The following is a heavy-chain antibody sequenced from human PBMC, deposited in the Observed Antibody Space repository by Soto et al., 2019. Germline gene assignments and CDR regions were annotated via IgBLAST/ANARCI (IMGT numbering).Heavy chain of an antibody. J-gene: IGHJ4*02. V-gene: IGHV3-53*01. CDR3: ARDRGFFDY. D-gene: IGHD3-10*01. CDR1: GFTFSSNY. Sequence: PXGFLRLSCAASGFTFSSNYMSWVRQAPGKGLEWVSVIYSGVSTYYADSVKGRFTISRDNSKNTLYLQMNSLRAEDTAVYYCARDRGFFDYWGQGTLVTVSS. CDR2: IYSGVST.